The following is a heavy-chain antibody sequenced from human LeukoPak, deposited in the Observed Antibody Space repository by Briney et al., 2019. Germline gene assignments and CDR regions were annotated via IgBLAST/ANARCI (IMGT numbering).Heavy chain of an antibody. D-gene: IGHD3-22*01. CDR3: ARASVNYYDSSGYWAFDY. CDR1: GFTFSSYW. J-gene: IGHJ4*02. CDR2: IKQDGSEK. V-gene: IGHV3-7*01. Sequence: GGSLRLSCAASGFTFSSYWMSWVRQAPGKGLEWVANIKQDGSEKYYVDSVKGRFTISRDNAKNSLYLQMNSLRAEDTAVYYCARASVNYYDSSGYWAFDYWGQGTLVTVPS.